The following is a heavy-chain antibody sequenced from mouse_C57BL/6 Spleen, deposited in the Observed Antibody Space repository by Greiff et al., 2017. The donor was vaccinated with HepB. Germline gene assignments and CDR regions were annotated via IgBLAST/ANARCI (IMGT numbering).Heavy chain of an antibody. J-gene: IGHJ2*01. CDR2: ISYDGSN. CDR3: ARGDDGYPDY. Sequence: EESGPGLVKPSQSLSLTCSVTGYSITSGYYWNWIRQFPGNKLEWMGYISYDGSNNYNPSLKNRISITRDTSKNQFFLKLNSVTTEDTATYYCARGDDGYPDYWGQGTTLTVSS. V-gene: IGHV3-6*01. D-gene: IGHD2-3*01. CDR1: GYSITSGYY.